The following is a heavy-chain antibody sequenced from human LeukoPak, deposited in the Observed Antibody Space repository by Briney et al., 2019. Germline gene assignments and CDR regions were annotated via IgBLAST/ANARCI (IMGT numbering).Heavy chain of an antibody. J-gene: IGHJ3*02. CDR3: ARCIVGAIWEYAFDI. V-gene: IGHV3-53*01. CDR2: IYSGGST. Sequence: GGSLRLSCAASGFTVSSNYMSWVRQAPGKGLEWVSVIYSGGSTYYADSVKGRFTISRDNSKNTLYLQMNSLRAEDTAVYYCARCIVGAIWEYAFDIWGQGTMVTVSS. D-gene: IGHD1-26*01. CDR1: GFTVSSNY.